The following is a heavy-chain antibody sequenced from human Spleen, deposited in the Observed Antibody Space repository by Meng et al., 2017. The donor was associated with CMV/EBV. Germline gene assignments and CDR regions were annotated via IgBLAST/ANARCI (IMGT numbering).Heavy chain of an antibody. V-gene: IGHV4-34*01. CDR2: INHSGST. CDR1: GGSFSGYY. D-gene: IGHD3-3*01. J-gene: IGHJ5*02. CDR3: ARDLPNYDFWSGSPNGFDP. Sequence: SETLSLTCAVYGGSFSGYYWSWIRQPPGKGLEWIGEINHSGSTNYNPSLKSRVTISVDTSKNQFSLKLSSVTAADTAVYYCARDLPNYDFWSGSPNGFDPWGQGTLVTVSS.